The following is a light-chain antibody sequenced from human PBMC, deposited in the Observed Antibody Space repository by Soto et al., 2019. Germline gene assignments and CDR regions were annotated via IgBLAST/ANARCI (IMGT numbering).Light chain of an antibody. Sequence: QSVLTQPASVSGSPGQSITISCTGTSSDVGGYNYVSWYQQHPGKAPKLMIYEVSNRPSGVSNRFSGSKSGNTASLTISGLQAEDEADYYCNSHTSSNTRVFGTGTRSPS. CDR1: SSDVGGYNY. J-gene: IGLJ1*01. CDR3: NSHTSSNTRV. CDR2: EVS. V-gene: IGLV2-14*01.